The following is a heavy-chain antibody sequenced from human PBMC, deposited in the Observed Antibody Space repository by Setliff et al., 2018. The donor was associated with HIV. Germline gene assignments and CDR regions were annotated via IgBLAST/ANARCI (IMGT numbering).Heavy chain of an antibody. Sequence: PSETLSLTCTVSGVSVSGTAYYWAWIRQAPGRGLDGIGNISCTGNTNYNSSLRSRISMSMVASKKQLSLKLIAVRAADTAVYYCARKQGDSRGFYPHFDYWGQGRLVTVSS. CDR2: ISCTGNT. D-gene: IGHD3-3*01. CDR1: GVSVSGTAYY. V-gene: IGHV4-39*01. CDR3: ARKQGDSRGFYPHFDY. J-gene: IGHJ4*02.